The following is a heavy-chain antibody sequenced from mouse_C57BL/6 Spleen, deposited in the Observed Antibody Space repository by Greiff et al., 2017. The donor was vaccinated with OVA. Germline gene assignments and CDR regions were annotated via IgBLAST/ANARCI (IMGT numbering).Heavy chain of an antibody. D-gene: IGHD1-1*01. J-gene: IGHJ3*01. CDR2: ISGGGGNT. CDR1: GFTFSSYT. Sequence: EVKVVESGGGLVKPGGSLKLSCAASGFTFSSYTMSWVRPTPEKRLEWVATISGGGGNTYYPDSVKGRFTISRDNAKNTLYRQMSILRSGDTALYYCAKRDGSSYAWFAYWGQGTLVTVSA. V-gene: IGHV5-9*01. CDR3: AKRDGSSYAWFAY.